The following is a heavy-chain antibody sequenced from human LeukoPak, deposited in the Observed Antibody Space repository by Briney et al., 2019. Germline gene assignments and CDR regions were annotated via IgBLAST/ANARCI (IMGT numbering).Heavy chain of an antibody. Sequence: GASVKVSCKPSGYTFTSYALSWVRQAPGQGLEWMGGIIPIFGTANYAQKFQGRVTITADESTSTAYMELSSLRSEDTAVYYCASPTFVVVPAAMGHYYYYGMDVWGQGTTVTVSS. CDR3: ASPTFVVVPAAMGHYYYYGMDV. V-gene: IGHV1-69*13. CDR1: GYTFTSYA. D-gene: IGHD2-2*01. J-gene: IGHJ6*02. CDR2: IIPIFGTA.